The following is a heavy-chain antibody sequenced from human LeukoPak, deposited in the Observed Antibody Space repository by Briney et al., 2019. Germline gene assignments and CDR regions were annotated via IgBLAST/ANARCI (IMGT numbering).Heavy chain of an antibody. D-gene: IGHD3-10*01. Sequence: SETLSLNCTVSGGSISSYYWSWIRQPPGKGLEWIGYIYTSGSTNYNPSLKSRVTISVDTSKNQFSLKLSSVTDAETAVYYCARHEPSGSGSYYPSFFDYWGQGTLVTVSS. V-gene: IGHV4-4*09. CDR2: IYTSGST. CDR1: GGSISSYY. J-gene: IGHJ4*02. CDR3: ARHEPSGSGSYYPSFFDY.